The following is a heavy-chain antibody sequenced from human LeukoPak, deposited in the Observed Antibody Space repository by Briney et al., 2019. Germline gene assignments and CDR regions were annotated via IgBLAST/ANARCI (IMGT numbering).Heavy chain of an antibody. CDR2: IYHSGST. J-gene: IGHJ5*02. CDR3: ARRGDCSSTSCFWFDP. D-gene: IGHD2-2*01. CDR1: GGSISSGGYS. V-gene: IGHV4-30-2*01. Sequence: PSQTLSLTCAVSGGSISSGGYSWSWIRQPPGKGLEWIGYIYHSGSTYYNPSLKSRVTISVDRPKNQFSLKLSSVTAADTAVYYCARRGDCSSTSCFWFDPWGQGTLVTVSS.